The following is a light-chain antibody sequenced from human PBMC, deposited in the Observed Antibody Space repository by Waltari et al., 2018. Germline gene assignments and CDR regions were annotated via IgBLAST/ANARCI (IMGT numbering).Light chain of an antibody. J-gene: IGLJ3*02. CDR2: KAN. CDR1: SCPVPPPSS. Sequence: VVVQQPSCPLPPGRTDPPSCPLSSCPVPPPSSATWYQQTPGQAPRTLVYKANARSSGVPDRFSGSILGNTAALTITGAQADDESDYYCALYMGSGIWVFGGGTRLTVL. CDR3: ALYMGSGIWV. V-gene: IGLV8-61*01.